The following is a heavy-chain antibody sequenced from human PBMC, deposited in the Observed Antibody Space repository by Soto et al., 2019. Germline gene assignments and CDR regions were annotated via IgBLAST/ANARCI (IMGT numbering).Heavy chain of an antibody. V-gene: IGHV3-53*04. D-gene: IGHD2-21*02. CDR2: IYSGGST. CDR3: ARVGSRLVLTPDAFDI. CDR1: GFTVSSNY. Sequence: EVQLVESGGGLVQPGGSLRLSCAASGFTVSSNYMSWVRQAPGKGLEWVSVIYSGGSTYYADSVKGRFTISRHNSKNTLYLQMNSLRAEDTAVYYCARVGSRLVLTPDAFDIWGQGTMVTVSS. J-gene: IGHJ3*02.